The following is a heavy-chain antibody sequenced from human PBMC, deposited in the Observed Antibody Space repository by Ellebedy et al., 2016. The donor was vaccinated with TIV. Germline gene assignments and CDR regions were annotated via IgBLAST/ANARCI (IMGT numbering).Heavy chain of an antibody. J-gene: IGHJ3*02. V-gene: IGHV4-34*08. Sequence: ESLKISCPASGFTFSSYWMHWLRQPPGKGLEWIGDINHSGSTNYSPPLRSRVTISIDTSIHQFSLKVTSVTAADTDVYFCAKIEDALDIWGPGTMVSVSS. CDR1: GFTFSSYW. CDR2: INHSGST. CDR3: AKIEDALDI. D-gene: IGHD2/OR15-2a*01.